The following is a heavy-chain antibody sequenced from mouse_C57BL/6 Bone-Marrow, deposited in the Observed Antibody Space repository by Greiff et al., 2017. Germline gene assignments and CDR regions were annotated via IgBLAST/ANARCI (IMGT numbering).Heavy chain of an antibody. CDR1: GYTFTSYW. D-gene: IGHD4-1*01. V-gene: IGHV1-55*01. Sequence: QVQLQQPGAELVKPGASVKMSCKASGYTFTSYWINWVKQRPGQGLEWMGDIYPGSGSTNYNEKFKSKATLTVDTSSSTAYMQLSSLTSEDSAVYYCARGGTNFDYWGQGTTLTVSS. CDR3: ARGGTNFDY. J-gene: IGHJ2*01. CDR2: IYPGSGST.